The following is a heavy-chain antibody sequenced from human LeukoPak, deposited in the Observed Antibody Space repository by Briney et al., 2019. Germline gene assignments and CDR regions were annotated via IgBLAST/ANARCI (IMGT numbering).Heavy chain of an antibody. Sequence: SETLSLTCGVSGGSIISDTYYWSWIRQPPGKGLEWIGYILHSGSSYYNPSLNSRVTISIDTSKNQFSLKLNSVTAADTAVYYCAKTRNFWSAYFDYWGQGTLVTVSS. V-gene: IGHV4-30-2*01. J-gene: IGHJ4*02. D-gene: IGHD3-3*01. CDR1: GGSIISDTYY. CDR2: ILHSGSS. CDR3: AKTRNFWSAYFDY.